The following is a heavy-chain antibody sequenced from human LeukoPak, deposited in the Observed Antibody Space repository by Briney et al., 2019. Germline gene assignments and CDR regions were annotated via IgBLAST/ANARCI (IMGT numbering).Heavy chain of an antibody. CDR3: AKSSYSIFDY. CDR2: IYHSGST. CDR1: GYSISSGYY. J-gene: IGHJ4*02. D-gene: IGHD5-18*01. Sequence: SETLSLTCTVSGYSISSGYYWGWIRQPPGKGLERIGSIYHSGSTYYNPSLRSRVTISVDTSKNQFSLKLSSVTAADTAVYYCAKSSYSIFDYWGQGTLVTVSS. V-gene: IGHV4-38-2*02.